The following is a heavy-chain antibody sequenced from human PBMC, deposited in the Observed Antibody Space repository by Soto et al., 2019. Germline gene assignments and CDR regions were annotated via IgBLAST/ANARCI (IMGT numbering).Heavy chain of an antibody. CDR2: INPYNENT. V-gene: IGHV1-18*01. J-gene: IGHJ4*02. D-gene: IGHD2-21*02. Sequence: QIQLVQSGAEVKKPGASVQVSCKASDYSFSSYAISWVRQAPGQGLEWMGWINPYNENTNYAQKFQGRISMTTDTSTGTAYMELRSLRFDDTATYYCVRDEVTPPVLGVDYWGQGTLVTVSS. CDR1: DYSFSSYA. CDR3: VRDEVTPPVLGVDY.